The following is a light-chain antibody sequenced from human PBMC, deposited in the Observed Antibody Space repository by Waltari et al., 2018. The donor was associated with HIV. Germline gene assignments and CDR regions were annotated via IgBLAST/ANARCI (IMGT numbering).Light chain of an antibody. V-gene: IGLV2-11*01. CDR3: CSHAGNLIFA. Sequence: QSALTQPHSVSGSPGQSLTISCTGTSSYVDTFFSWYQHHPGKAPQVNIYNFSKRPAGVPDRFSGSKSGNTAFLTISGLQAEDEADYHCCSHAGNLIFAFGTGTKVTVL. J-gene: IGLJ1*01. CDR2: NFS. CDR1: SSYVDTF.